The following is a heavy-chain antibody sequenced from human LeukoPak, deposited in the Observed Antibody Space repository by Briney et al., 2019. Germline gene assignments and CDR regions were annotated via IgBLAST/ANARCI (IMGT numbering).Heavy chain of an antibody. CDR3: AKEATTTYFDH. Sequence: GGSLRLSCAASGFTFSTYAMSWVRQTPGKGLEWVSGISGSGGSTYYADSVKGRFTISRDNFKNTLYLQMNGLRAEDTAVYYCAKEATTTYFDHWGQGTLVTVSS. V-gene: IGHV3-23*01. D-gene: IGHD4-17*01. CDR2: ISGSGGST. CDR1: GFTFSTYA. J-gene: IGHJ4*02.